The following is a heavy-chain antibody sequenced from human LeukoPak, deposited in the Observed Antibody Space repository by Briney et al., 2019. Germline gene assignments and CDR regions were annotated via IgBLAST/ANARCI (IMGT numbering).Heavy chain of an antibody. CDR1: GGSISSYY. D-gene: IGHD3-3*01. J-gene: IGHJ4*02. Sequence: SETLSLTCTVSGGSISSYYWSWIRQPPGKGLEWIGYIYYSGSTNYNPSLKSRVTISADTSKNQFSLKLSSVTAADTAVYYCARGSYDFWSGYYHNDYWGQGTLVTVSS. CDR2: IYYSGST. CDR3: ARGSYDFWSGYYHNDY. V-gene: IGHV4-59*08.